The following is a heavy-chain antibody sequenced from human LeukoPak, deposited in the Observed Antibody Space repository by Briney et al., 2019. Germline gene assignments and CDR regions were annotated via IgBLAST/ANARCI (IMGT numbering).Heavy chain of an antibody. J-gene: IGHJ5*02. CDR3: VRGGFSLDR. D-gene: IGHD3-10*01. CDR2: INEDGREK. CDR1: GFTFSSYE. Sequence: PGGTLRLSCAASGFTFSSYEMNWVRQAPGKGLEWVANINEDGREKYYVDSVKGRIFISRDNARHSLYLQMNSPRAEDTAVYYCVRGGFSLDRWGQGTLVTVSS. V-gene: IGHV3-7*01.